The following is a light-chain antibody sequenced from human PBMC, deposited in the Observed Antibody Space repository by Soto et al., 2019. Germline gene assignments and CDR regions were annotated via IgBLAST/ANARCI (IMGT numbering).Light chain of an antibody. Sequence: QSVLTQPASVSGSPGQSITISCTGTSSDVGAYNRVSWYQQRSGKAPKLTVYEVTNRPSGVSNRFSGSKSANTASLTISGLQAEDEADYYCSSYAGSSNVFGTGTKVTVL. CDR3: SSYAGSSNV. CDR2: EVT. J-gene: IGLJ1*01. CDR1: SSDVGAYNR. V-gene: IGLV2-14*01.